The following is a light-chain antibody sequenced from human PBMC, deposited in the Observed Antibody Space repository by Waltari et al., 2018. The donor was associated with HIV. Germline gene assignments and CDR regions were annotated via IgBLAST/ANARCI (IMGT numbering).Light chain of an antibody. Sequence: EIVMTQSPVTLSVSPGDRASLSCRASHSISNNLAWYQHKPGQAPRLLIYGASTRATGIPARFSGSGSGTDFTLSISSLQSEDFAVYYCQQYNKWPPLTFGGGTKVEIK. V-gene: IGKV3-15*01. CDR2: GAS. J-gene: IGKJ4*01. CDR1: HSISNN. CDR3: QQYNKWPPLT.